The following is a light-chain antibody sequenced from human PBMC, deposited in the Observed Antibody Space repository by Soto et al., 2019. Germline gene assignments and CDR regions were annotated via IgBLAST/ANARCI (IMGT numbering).Light chain of an antibody. CDR1: GSNIGSNT. V-gene: IGLV1-44*01. CDR3: ATWDDSLNGYV. J-gene: IGLJ1*01. Sequence: QSVLTQAPSAPGTPGQRITISCSGSGSNIGSNTVTWYQQLPRTAPKLLIYTNNQRPSGVPDRFSGSRSGTSASLAISGLQSGDEADYYCATWDDSLNGYVFGTGTKVTVL. CDR2: TNN.